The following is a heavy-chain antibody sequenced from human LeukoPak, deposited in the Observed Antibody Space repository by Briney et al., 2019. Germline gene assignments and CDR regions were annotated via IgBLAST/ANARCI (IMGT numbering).Heavy chain of an antibody. CDR3: AKDPKNYGSGSDAAFDI. CDR1: GVTFDVYA. V-gene: IGHV3-9*01. D-gene: IGHD3-10*01. CDR2: ICWNSGRI. J-gene: IGHJ3*02. Sequence: GRSLRLSCAASGVTFDVYAMHWVRHAPGKGLEWVSGICWNSGRIGYAESVKGRFTISRDNAKNSLYLQMHSLRAEDTALYYCAKDPKNYGSGSDAAFDIWGEGTMVTVSS.